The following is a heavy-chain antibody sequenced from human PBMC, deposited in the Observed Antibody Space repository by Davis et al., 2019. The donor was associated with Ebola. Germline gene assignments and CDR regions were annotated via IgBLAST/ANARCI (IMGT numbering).Heavy chain of an antibody. CDR3: ARRADY. Sequence: GGSLRLSCGASGFTFDDYAMTWVRHAPGKGLEWVSGINWNGASSGYADSVKGRFTISRDNVKNSLYLRMNSLRAEDTAVYYCARRADYWGQGTLVTVSS. CDR1: GFTFDDYA. V-gene: IGHV3-20*04. J-gene: IGHJ4*02. CDR2: INWNGASS.